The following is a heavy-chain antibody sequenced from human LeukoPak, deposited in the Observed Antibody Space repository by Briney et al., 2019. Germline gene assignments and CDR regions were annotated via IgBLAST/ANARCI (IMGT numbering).Heavy chain of an antibody. D-gene: IGHD5-18*01. Sequence: SETLSLTCTVSGSSISSWYWSWIRQPPGKELEWIGYIYHSGSTYYNPSLKSRVTISVDRSKNQFSLKLSSVTAADTAVYYCARHSYGSQFDYWGQGTLVTVSS. V-gene: IGHV4-59*08. CDR1: GSSISSWY. CDR3: ARHSYGSQFDY. J-gene: IGHJ4*02. CDR2: IYHSGST.